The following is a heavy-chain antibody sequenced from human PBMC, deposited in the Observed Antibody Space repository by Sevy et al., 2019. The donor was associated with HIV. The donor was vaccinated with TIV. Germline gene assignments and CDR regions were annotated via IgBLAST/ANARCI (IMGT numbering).Heavy chain of an antibody. D-gene: IGHD3-3*01. Sequence: GESLKISCKGSGYSFTSYWIGWVRQMPGKGLEWMGIIYPGDSDTRYSPSFQGQVTISADKSISPAYLQWSSLKASDTAMYYCARQFFPEVERPEPSPHFDYWGQGTLVTVSS. CDR2: IYPGDSDT. CDR3: ARQFFPEVERPEPSPHFDY. J-gene: IGHJ4*02. V-gene: IGHV5-51*01. CDR1: GYSFTSYW.